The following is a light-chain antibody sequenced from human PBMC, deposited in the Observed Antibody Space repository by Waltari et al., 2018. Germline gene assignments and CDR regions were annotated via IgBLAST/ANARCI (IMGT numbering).Light chain of an antibody. CDR2: GAS. V-gene: IGKV3-15*01. CDR1: ENINKN. CDR3: QQYHMLPLYS. J-gene: IGKJ2*03. Sequence: EIVLTQSPATLSVSPGERVTLSCRASENINKNLAWYQQKPGQAPRLFVYGASTGATGVPARFAGSGSGTEFTLTISSLQSEDFAVYYCQQYHMLPLYSFGQGTKLEIK.